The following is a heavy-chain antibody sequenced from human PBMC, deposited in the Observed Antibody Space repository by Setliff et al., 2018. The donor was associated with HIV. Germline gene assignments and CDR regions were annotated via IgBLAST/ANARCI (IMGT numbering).Heavy chain of an antibody. Sequence: SGPTLVNPTQTLTLTCTFSGFSLSTRGVGVGWIRQPPGKALGWLALIYWDDDKRYNPSLKTRLTITKDTSKNQVALTMTNMDPVDTATYYCAHQELGYCSGGSCPPPHAFDVWGQGTMVTVSS. CDR1: GFSLSTRGVG. CDR3: AHQELGYCSGGSCPPPHAFDV. CDR2: IYWDDDK. J-gene: IGHJ3*01. D-gene: IGHD2-15*01. V-gene: IGHV2-5*02.